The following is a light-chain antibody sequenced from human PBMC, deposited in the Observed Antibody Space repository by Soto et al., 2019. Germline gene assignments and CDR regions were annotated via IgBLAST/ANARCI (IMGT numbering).Light chain of an antibody. CDR2: GAS. V-gene: IGKV3-20*01. Sequence: EIVLTQSPGTLSLSPGERATLSCRASQSVSSTYLAWYQQKPGQAPRLLIYGASSRATGIPDRFSGGGSGTDFTLTISRVEPEAFAVYYCQQCGSSPWTFGQGTKVEIK. CDR1: QSVSSTY. J-gene: IGKJ1*01. CDR3: QQCGSSPWT.